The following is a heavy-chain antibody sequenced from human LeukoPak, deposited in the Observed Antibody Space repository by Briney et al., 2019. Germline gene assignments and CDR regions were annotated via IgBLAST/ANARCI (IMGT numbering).Heavy chain of an antibody. D-gene: IGHD3-10*01. Sequence: PGGSLRLSCAASGFTFSTFAMHWVRQAPGKGLEWVGVILDDGSNKYYADSVKGRFTISRDNSKNTLYLQMNSLGAEDTAVYYCAREFRLLLWFGELAYWGQGTLVTVSS. J-gene: IGHJ4*02. CDR1: GFTFSTFA. CDR2: ILDDGSNK. V-gene: IGHV3-30*04. CDR3: AREFRLLLWFGELAY.